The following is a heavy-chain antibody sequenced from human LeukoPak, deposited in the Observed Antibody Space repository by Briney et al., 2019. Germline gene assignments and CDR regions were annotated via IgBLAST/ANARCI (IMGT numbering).Heavy chain of an antibody. CDR2: INNIATHS. D-gene: IGHD4-17*01. J-gene: IGHJ4*02. V-gene: IGHV3-21*01. CDR1: GFTFTDSA. Sequence: GESLRLSCAGSGFTFTDSAINWVRQAPGKGLEWVSSINNIATHSYYAASVKGRFSISRDDAKNSVYLQMHSLRAEDTAIYYCARDLTRYLRYGYFDYWGQGAQVTVSS. CDR3: ARDLTRYLRYGYFDY.